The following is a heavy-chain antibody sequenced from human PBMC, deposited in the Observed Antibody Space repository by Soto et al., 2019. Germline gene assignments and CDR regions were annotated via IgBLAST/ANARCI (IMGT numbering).Heavy chain of an antibody. CDR1: GGSISNYY. J-gene: IGHJ4*02. CDR3: ARDHPHSYGVYYFDY. V-gene: IGHV4-59*01. D-gene: IGHD5-18*01. Sequence: SETLSLTCTVSGGSISNYYWNWIRQSPGKGLEWIGYIYSSGSTHYNPSLQNRVTISIDTSKNQVSLKVNSVTAADTAMYYCARDHPHSYGVYYFDYWGQGTPVTVSS. CDR2: IYSSGST.